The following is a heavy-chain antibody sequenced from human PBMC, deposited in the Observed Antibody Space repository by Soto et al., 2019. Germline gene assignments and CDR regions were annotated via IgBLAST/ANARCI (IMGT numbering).Heavy chain of an antibody. V-gene: IGHV5-10-1*01. J-gene: IGHJ5*02. CDR1: GYSFTSYW. Sequence: GESLKISCKGSGYSFTSYWISWVRQMPGKGLEWMGRIDPSDSYTNYSPSFQGHVTISAGKSISTAYLQWSSLKASDTAMYYCARHGLPGIAAAGTVSWFDPWGQGTLVTVSS. D-gene: IGHD6-13*01. CDR2: IDPSDSYT. CDR3: ARHGLPGIAAAGTVSWFDP.